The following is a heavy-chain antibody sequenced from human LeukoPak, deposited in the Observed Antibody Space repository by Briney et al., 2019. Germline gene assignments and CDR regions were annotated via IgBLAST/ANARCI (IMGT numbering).Heavy chain of an antibody. D-gene: IGHD2-2*01. J-gene: IGHJ4*02. CDR2: INPNSGGT. V-gene: IGHV1-2*02. CDR1: GYTFTGYY. CDR3: ARGHPLYCSSTSCYTGLDY. Sequence: GGSLRLSCAASGYTFTGYYMHWVRQTPGQGLEWMGWINPNSGGTNYAQKFQGRVTMTRDTSISTAYMELSRLRSDDTAVYYCARGHPLYCSSTSCYTGLDYWGQGTLVTVSS.